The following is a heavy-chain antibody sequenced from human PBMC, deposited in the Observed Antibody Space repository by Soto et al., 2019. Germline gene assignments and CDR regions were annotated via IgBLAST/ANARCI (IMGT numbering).Heavy chain of an antibody. D-gene: IGHD3-16*01. CDR2: IYWNDDK. V-gene: IGHV2-5*01. CDR3: AHTLSSADYVSWYFDL. Sequence: QITLKESGPTLVKPTQTLTLTCTFSGFALSTNGVGVGWIRQSPGKALEWVALIYWNDDKRYTPSLKSRLTITKDTSKNQLVLTMPNVDPVDTGTYYCAHTLSSADYVSWYFDLWGRGTLVTVSS. J-gene: IGHJ2*01. CDR1: GFALSTNGVG.